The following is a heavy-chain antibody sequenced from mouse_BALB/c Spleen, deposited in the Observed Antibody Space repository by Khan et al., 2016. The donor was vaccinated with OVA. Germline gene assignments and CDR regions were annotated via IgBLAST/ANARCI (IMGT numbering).Heavy chain of an antibody. Sequence: EVQLQESGGGLVQPGGSLKLSCAASGFTFSSYGMSWVRQTPDKRLGLVAPINSNGGSTYYPDSVKGRFTISRDNAKNTLYLQMSSLKSEDTAMYYCARMARTINWGQGTTLTVSS. CDR1: GFTFSSYG. V-gene: IGHV5-6-3*01. J-gene: IGHJ2*01. CDR2: INSNGGST. CDR3: ARMARTIN.